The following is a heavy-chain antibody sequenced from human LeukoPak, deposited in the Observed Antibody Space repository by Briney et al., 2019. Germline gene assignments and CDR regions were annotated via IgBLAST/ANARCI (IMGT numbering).Heavy chain of an antibody. D-gene: IGHD6-19*01. CDR1: GGTFSSYA. CDR3: ARDLRDSGSGWSFYYYYMDV. Sequence: SVKVSCKASGGTFSSYAISWVRQAPGQGLEWMGGIIPIFGTANYAQKFQGRVTITTDESTSTAYMELSSLRSEDTAVYYCARDLRDSGSGWSFYYYYMDVWGKGTTVIVS. CDR2: IIPIFGTA. J-gene: IGHJ6*03. V-gene: IGHV1-69*05.